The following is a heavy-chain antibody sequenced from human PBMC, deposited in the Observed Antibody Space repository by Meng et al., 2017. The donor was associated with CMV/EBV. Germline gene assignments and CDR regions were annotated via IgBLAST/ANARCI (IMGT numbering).Heavy chain of an antibody. CDR3: ARIHSNYGPYGMDV. CDR2: IDWDDDK. Sequence: SGPTLVKPTQTLTLTCTFPGFSLSTSGMCVSWVRQPPGKALEWLALIDWDDDKYYSTSLKTRLTISKDTSKNQVVLTMTNMDPVDTATYYCARIHSNYGPYGMDVWGQGTTVTVSS. D-gene: IGHD4-11*01. CDR1: GFSLSTSGMC. V-gene: IGHV2-70*20. J-gene: IGHJ6*02.